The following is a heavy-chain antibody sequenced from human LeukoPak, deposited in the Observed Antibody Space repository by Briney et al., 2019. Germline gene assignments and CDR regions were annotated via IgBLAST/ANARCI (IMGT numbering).Heavy chain of an antibody. D-gene: IGHD3-10*01. V-gene: IGHV4-39*01. CDR3: ARAYSGGSGSYYIPAYYYYYYYMDV. CDR2: IYYSGST. Sequence: SETLSLTCTVSGDSISSSSSYWGWIRQPPGEGLEWIGSIYYSGSTYYNTSLKSRVTISVDTSKNQFSLRLNSVTAADTAVYYCARAYSGGSGSYYIPAYYYYYYYMDVWGKGTTVTISS. CDR1: GDSISSSSSY. J-gene: IGHJ6*03.